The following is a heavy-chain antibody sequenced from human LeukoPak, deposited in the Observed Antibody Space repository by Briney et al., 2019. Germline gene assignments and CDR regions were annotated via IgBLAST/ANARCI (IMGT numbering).Heavy chain of an antibody. Sequence: GGSLRLSCAASGFTFDDYGMSWVRQAPGKGLEWVSGINGNGGTTVYVDSVKGRFTISRDNAKNCLYLQMNSLRAEDTALYYCARAIYVWGSYRPWDYWGQGTLVTVSS. V-gene: IGHV3-20*04. J-gene: IGHJ4*02. CDR1: GFTFDDYG. CDR2: INGNGGTT. CDR3: ARAIYVWGSYRPWDY. D-gene: IGHD3-16*02.